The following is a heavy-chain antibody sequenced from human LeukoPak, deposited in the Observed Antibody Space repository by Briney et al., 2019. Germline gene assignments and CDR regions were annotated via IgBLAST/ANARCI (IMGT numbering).Heavy chain of an antibody. CDR1: GDSINSLDL. V-gene: IGHV4-4*02. CDR3: AGLVGRYSSGLYYYYFDY. D-gene: IGHD3-22*01. J-gene: IGHJ4*02. CDR2: MYLSGTT. Sequence: SGTLSLTCTVSGDSINSLDLWSWVRQPPGKGLEWVGEMYLSGTTHSNPSVKSRVTISIDKSKNQFFLNLSSVTAADTAVYYCAGLVGRYSSGLYYYYFDYWGQGTLVTVSS.